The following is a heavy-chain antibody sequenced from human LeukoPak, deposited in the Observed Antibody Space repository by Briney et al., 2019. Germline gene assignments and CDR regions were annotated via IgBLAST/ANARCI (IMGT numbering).Heavy chain of an antibody. D-gene: IGHD1-26*01. CDR1: GFTFYDYA. CDR3: AKDLAVGTTPRVYALDV. CDR2: ANRDSTTI. V-gene: IGHV3-9*01. J-gene: IGHJ3*01. Sequence: SGRSLTLSCAASGFTFYDYAMHWVRQVPEKGRECVGGANRDSTTIAYGNSVKGRFTIFRDNARSSLYLQMNSLRADDTALYYCAKDLAVGTTPRVYALDVWGQGTMVTVS.